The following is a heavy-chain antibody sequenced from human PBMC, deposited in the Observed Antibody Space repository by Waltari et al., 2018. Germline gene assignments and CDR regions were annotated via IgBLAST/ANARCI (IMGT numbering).Heavy chain of an antibody. CDR3: ARLADYFDTSGSQN. CDR1: GGTFSSYA. D-gene: IGHD3-22*01. V-gene: IGHV1-69*04. CDR2: IIPMLGVT. J-gene: IGHJ4*02. Sequence: QVQLVQSGAEVKKPGSSVKVSCKASGGTFSSYALSWVRQAPGQGLEWMGRIIPMLGVTNYAQRFQGRVTITADKSTGTAYMELSNLRSEDTAVYYCARLADYFDTSGSQNWGPGTLVTVSS.